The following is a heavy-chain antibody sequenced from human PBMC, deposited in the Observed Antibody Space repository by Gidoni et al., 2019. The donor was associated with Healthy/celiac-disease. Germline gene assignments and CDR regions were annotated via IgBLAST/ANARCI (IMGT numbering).Heavy chain of an antibody. D-gene: IGHD6-19*01. CDR1: GYTFTGYY. J-gene: IGHJ6*02. CDR2: INPNSGGT. V-gene: IGHV1-2*04. Sequence: QVQLVQSGAEVKKPGASVKVSCKASGYTFTGYYMHWVRQAPGQGLEWMGWINPNSGGTNYAQKFQGWVTMTRDTSISTAYMELSRLRSDDTAVYYCAREGIAVATNSRNYGMDVWGQGTTVTVSS. CDR3: AREGIAVATNSRNYGMDV.